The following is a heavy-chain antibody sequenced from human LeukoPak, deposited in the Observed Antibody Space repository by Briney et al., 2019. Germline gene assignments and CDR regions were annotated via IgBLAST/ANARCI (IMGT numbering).Heavy chain of an antibody. CDR3: ARTGLDGSLSFDY. Sequence: GGSLRLSCAASGFTVSSNYMSWVRQAPGKGLEWVSVIYSGGSTYYADSVKGRFTISRDNSKNPLYLQMNSLRAEDTAVYYCARTGLDGSLSFDYWGRGTLVTVSS. D-gene: IGHD3/OR15-3a*01. J-gene: IGHJ4*02. V-gene: IGHV3-53*01. CDR1: GFTVSSNY. CDR2: IYSGGST.